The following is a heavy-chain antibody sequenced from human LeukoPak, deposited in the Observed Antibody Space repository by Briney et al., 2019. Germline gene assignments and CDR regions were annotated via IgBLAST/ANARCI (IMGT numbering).Heavy chain of an antibody. D-gene: IGHD5-24*01. J-gene: IGHJ4*02. CDR2: IKSKTDGGTT. CDR1: GFSFSNAW. CDR3: TTDGVEKSTLDY. V-gene: IGHV3-15*01. Sequence: GGSLRLSCATSGFSFSNAWMSWVRQTPGKGLEWVGRIKSKTDGGTTDDAAPVKGRCTISRDDSKSTLYLQMNSLKTEDTGVYYCTTDGVEKSTLDYWGQGALVTVSS.